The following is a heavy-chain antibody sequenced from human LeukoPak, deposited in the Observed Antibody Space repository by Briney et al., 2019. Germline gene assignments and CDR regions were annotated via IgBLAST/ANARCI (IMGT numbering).Heavy chain of an antibody. CDR1: GFTFSNYY. Sequence: GGSLRLSCAASGFTFSNYYMHWVRQAPGKGLVWVSRIKNDETNTDYADSVKGRFTISRDNAKNTLYLQMNSLRAEDTAVYYCARSASTSYSYMDVWSKGTTVTVSS. D-gene: IGHD4-11*01. J-gene: IGHJ6*03. V-gene: IGHV3-74*01. CDR2: IKNDETNT. CDR3: ARSASTSYSYMDV.